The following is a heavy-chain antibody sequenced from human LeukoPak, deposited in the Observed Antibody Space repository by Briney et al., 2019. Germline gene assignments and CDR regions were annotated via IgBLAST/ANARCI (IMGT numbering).Heavy chain of an antibody. CDR3: VRGGIQVSGIDEIDY. J-gene: IGHJ4*02. Sequence: GGSLRLSCAASGFTFRSYDMHWVRQGTGTGLGRVSAVGISGDTYYAGSVKGRFTISRENAKNSLYLQMNSLTDGDTAVYYCVRGGIQVSGIDEIDYWGQGTLVTVSS. CDR1: GFTFRSYD. V-gene: IGHV3-13*01. CDR2: VGISGDT. D-gene: IGHD6-19*01.